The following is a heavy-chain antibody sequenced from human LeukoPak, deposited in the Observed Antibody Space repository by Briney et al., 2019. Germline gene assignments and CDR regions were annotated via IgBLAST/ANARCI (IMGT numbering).Heavy chain of an antibody. Sequence: GGSLRLSCAASGFTFRAYGMHWVRQAPGKGLQWVAFIHYHGSNKYYADSVKGRFTISRDNSKNTLYLQMNSLRAEDAAVFYCARVGRGYSFNVYYFDYWGQGTLVTVSS. V-gene: IGHV3-30*02. D-gene: IGHD5-18*01. CDR2: IHYHGSNK. CDR3: ARVGRGYSFNVYYFDY. CDR1: GFTFRAYG. J-gene: IGHJ4*02.